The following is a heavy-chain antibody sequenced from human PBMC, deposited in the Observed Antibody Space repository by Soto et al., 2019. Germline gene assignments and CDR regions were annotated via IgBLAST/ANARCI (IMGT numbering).Heavy chain of an antibody. D-gene: IGHD2-2*01. CDR1: GFTFSSYS. CDR3: AREVASCCYVDY. Sequence: EVQLVESGGGLVQPGGSLRLSCAASGFTFSSYSMNWVRQAPGKGLEWVSNISSSSSTIYYADSVKGRFTISRDNAKNSLYLQMNSLRAEDTAVYYCAREVASCCYVDYWGQGTLVTVSS. V-gene: IGHV3-48*01. J-gene: IGHJ4*02. CDR2: ISSSSSTI.